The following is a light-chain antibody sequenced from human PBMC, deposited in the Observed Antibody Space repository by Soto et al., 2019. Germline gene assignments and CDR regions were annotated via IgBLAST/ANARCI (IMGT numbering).Light chain of an antibody. CDR3: SSYTSGSTLVV. V-gene: IGLV2-14*01. CDR2: EVS. Sequence: QSALTQPASVSGSPGQSITFSCTGTSSDVGGYNYVSWYQQHPGKAPKLMIYEVSNRPSEVSNRFSGSKSGNTASLTISGLQAEDEGNYYCSSYTSGSTLVVFGGGTKLTVL. CDR1: SSDVGGYNY. J-gene: IGLJ2*01.